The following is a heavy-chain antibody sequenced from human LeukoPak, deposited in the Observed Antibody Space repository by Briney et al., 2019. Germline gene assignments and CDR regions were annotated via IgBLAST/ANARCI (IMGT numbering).Heavy chain of an antibody. D-gene: IGHD6-19*01. CDR1: GFSFSTRG. V-gene: IGHV3-33*01. CDR3: ARLYSSGWYADH. CDR2: ISYDGSNK. Sequence: GGSLRLSCAGSGFSFSTRGMHWVRQAPGKGLEWVAAISYDGSNKYYADSVKDRFTISRDNSKNTLDLQMNSLRAEDTAVYYCARLYSSGWYADHWGQGTLVTVSS. J-gene: IGHJ4*02.